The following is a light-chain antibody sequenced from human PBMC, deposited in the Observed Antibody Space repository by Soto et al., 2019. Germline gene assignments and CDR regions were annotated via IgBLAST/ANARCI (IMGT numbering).Light chain of an antibody. Sequence: IQMTQSPSSLSASVGDRVTITCRASQSIASRLNWYQQKPGSAPKLLIYGASTLQSGVPSRFSGSGSGTDFTLTISSLQPEDFATYYCLQDYNYPWTFGQGTKVDIK. J-gene: IGKJ1*01. CDR3: LQDYNYPWT. CDR2: GAS. V-gene: IGKV1-6*01. CDR1: QSIASR.